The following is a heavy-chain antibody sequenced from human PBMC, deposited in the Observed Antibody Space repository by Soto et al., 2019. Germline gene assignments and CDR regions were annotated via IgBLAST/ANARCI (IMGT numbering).Heavy chain of an antibody. V-gene: IGHV4-39*07. J-gene: IGHJ6*02. CDR1: GGSISSSGHY. Sequence: PSETLSLTCTVSGGSISSSGHYWDWIRQPPKKGLEWIGSIYYSGSTNYNPSLKSRVTISVDTSKNQFSLKLSSVTAADTAVYYCARDITGAAYYYYGMDVWGQGTTVTVSS. CDR2: IYYSGST. CDR3: ARDITGAAYYYYGMDV. D-gene: IGHD1-20*01.